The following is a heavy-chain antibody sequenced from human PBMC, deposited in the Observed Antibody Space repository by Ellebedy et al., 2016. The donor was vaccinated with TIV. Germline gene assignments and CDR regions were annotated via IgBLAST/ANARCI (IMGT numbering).Heavy chain of an antibody. CDR3: ARSPIYDYVWGSSPSDY. D-gene: IGHD3-16*01. J-gene: IGHJ4*02. CDR2: IIPIFGTA. CDR1: GGTFSSYA. V-gene: IGHV1-69*06. Sequence: SVKVSCXASGGTFSSYAISWVRQAPGQGLEWMGGIIPIFGTANYAQKFQGRVTITADKSTSTAYMELSSLRSEDTAVYYCARSPIYDYVWGSSPSDYWGQGTLVTVSS.